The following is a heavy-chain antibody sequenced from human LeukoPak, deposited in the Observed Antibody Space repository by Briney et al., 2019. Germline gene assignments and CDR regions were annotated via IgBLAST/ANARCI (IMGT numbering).Heavy chain of an antibody. CDR1: GGSISSSSYY. V-gene: IGHV4-39*01. D-gene: IGHD3-3*01. Sequence: SETLSLTCTVSGGSISSSSYYWGWIRQPPGKGLEWIGSIYYGGITYYNPSLKSRVTISVDTSKNQFSLKLSSVTAADTAVYYCARGGFLEWLGAFDIWGQGTTVTISS. J-gene: IGHJ3*02. CDR2: IYYGGIT. CDR3: ARGGFLEWLGAFDI.